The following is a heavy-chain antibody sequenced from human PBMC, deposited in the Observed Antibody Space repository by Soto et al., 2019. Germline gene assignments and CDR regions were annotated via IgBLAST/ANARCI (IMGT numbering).Heavy chain of an antibody. D-gene: IGHD3-10*02. CDR2: IWYDVSNK. CDR1: GFTFSSYG. J-gene: IGHJ4*02. V-gene: IGHV3-33*01. CDR3: ARVNINYFDY. Sequence: RRSLRLSCAASGFTFSSYGMHWVRQAPGKGLEWVAVIWYDVSNKYYADSVKGRCTISRDNSKNTLYLQMNGLRAEDTALYYCARVNINYFDYWGQGTMVTVSS.